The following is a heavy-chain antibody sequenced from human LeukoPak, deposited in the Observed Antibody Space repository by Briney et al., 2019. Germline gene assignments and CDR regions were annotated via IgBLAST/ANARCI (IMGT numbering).Heavy chain of an antibody. Sequence: SVKVSCKASGGTFSSYAISWVLQAPGQGLEWMGGIIPIFGTANYAQKFQGRVTITTDESTSTAYMELSSLRSEDTAVYYCARDLRAEGWFGELYDRRGLLSWFDPWGQGTLVTVSS. CDR3: ARDLRAEGWFGELYDRRGLLSWFDP. CDR1: GGTFSSYA. J-gene: IGHJ5*02. CDR2: IIPIFGTA. V-gene: IGHV1-69*05. D-gene: IGHD3-10*01.